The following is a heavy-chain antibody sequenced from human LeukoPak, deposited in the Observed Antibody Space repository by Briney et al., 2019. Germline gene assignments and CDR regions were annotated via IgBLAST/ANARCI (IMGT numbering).Heavy chain of an antibody. D-gene: IGHD1-26*01. V-gene: IGHV3-11*06. J-gene: IGHJ4*02. CDR1: GFTFSDYY. CDR3: ARDLEPYSGSFRFDY. Sequence: GGSLRLSCAASGFTFSDYYMSWIRQAPGKGLEWVSSISSSSSYIYYADSVKGRFTISRDNAKNSLYLQMNSLRAEDTAVYYCARDLEPYSGSFRFDYWGQGTLVTVSS. CDR2: ISSSSSYI.